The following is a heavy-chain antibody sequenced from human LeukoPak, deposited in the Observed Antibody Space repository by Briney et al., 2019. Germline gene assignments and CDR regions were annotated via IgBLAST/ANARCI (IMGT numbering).Heavy chain of an antibody. CDR1: GYTFTSYG. D-gene: IGHD3-22*01. J-gene: IGHJ2*01. CDR3: ARGGPTYYYDSSGYFRHSQNWYFDL. CDR2: ISAHNGNT. Sequence: ASVKVSCKASGYTFTSYGISWVRQAPGQGLEWMGWISAHNGNTNYAQKLQGRVTMTTDTSTSTAYMELRSLRSDDTAVYYCARGGPTYYYDSSGYFRHSQNWYFDLWGRGTLVTVSS. V-gene: IGHV1-18*01.